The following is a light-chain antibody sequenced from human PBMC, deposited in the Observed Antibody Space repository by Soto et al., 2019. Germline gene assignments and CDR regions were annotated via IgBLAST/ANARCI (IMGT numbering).Light chain of an antibody. J-gene: IGKJ4*01. Sequence: EIVMTQSPATLLVSPGERVTLSCRGSRSIITNLAWYQHKPGQAPRLLIYGASTRAAGIPARFTGSGSGTEFTLTISSLQSEDFAFYYCQQYNDWPLPTFGGGTKVEIK. CDR2: GAS. V-gene: IGKV3-15*01. CDR3: QQYNDWPLPT. CDR1: RSIITN.